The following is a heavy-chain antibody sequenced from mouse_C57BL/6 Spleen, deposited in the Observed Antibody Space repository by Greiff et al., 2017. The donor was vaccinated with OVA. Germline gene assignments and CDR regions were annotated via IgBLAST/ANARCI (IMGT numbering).Heavy chain of an antibody. CDR2: INPSNGGT. V-gene: IGHV1-53*01. CDR3: ARKAEGWLLPFDY. CDR1: GYTFTSYW. J-gene: IGHJ2*01. D-gene: IGHD2-3*01. Sequence: VQLQQPGTELVKPGASVKLSCKASGYTFTSYWMHWVKQRPGQGLEWIGNINPSNGGTNYNEKFKSKATLTVDKASSTAYMQRSSLTSEDSAVYYCARKAEGWLLPFDYWGQGTTLTVSS.